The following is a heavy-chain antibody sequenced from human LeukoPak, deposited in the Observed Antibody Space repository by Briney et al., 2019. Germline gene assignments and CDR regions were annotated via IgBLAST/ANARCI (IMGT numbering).Heavy chain of an antibody. Sequence: GGSLRLSFAASGFTFSNPWMSWVRQAPGKGLEWVGRIKSKTDGGTTDYAAPVKGRFTISRDDSKNTLYLQMNSLKTEDTAVYYCTTFSMIVVVITDWGQGTLVTVSS. CDR2: IKSKTDGGTT. V-gene: IGHV3-15*01. CDR1: GFTFSNPW. CDR3: TTFSMIVVVITD. J-gene: IGHJ4*02. D-gene: IGHD3-22*01.